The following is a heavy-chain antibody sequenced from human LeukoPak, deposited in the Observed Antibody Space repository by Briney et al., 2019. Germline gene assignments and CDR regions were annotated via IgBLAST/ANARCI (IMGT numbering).Heavy chain of an antibody. Sequence: GGSLRLSCSASGFTFDTYAMTWVRQAPGKGLEWVSVIYSSGSTYYADSVKGRFTISRDNSKNTLYLQMNSLRGEDTAVYYCARERNLEIAVAGTIFDYWGQGTLVTVSS. CDR3: ARERNLEIAVAGTIFDY. CDR1: GFTFDTYA. CDR2: IYSSGST. V-gene: IGHV3-66*01. J-gene: IGHJ4*02. D-gene: IGHD6-19*01.